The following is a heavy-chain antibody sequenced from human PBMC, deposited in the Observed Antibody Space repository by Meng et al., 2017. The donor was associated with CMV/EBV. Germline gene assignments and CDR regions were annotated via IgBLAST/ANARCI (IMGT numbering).Heavy chain of an antibody. CDR2: ISVSGGNT. V-gene: IGHV3-23*01. Sequence: GGSLRLSCAASGFTFSRYAMSWVRQAPGKGLEWVSAISVSGGNTYYADSVKGRFTISRDNSKNTPYLQMNSLRTEDTAVYYCVSSKAGHFYYYGLDVWGQGTTVTVSS. J-gene: IGHJ6*02. CDR1: GFTFSRYA. CDR3: VSSKAGHFYYYGLDV.